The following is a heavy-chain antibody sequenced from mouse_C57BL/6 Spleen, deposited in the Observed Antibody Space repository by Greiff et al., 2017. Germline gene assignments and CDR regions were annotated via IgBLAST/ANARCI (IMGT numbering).Heavy chain of an antibody. D-gene: IGHD2-3*01. CDR1: GYTFTDYE. Sequence: QVQLQQSGAELVRPGASVTLSCKASGYTFTDYEMHWVKQTPVHGLEWIGAIDPETGGTAYNQKFKGKAILTAEKSSSTAYMELRSLTSEDSAVYYCTRGDGYSNVFDYWGQGTTLTVSS. J-gene: IGHJ2*01. CDR2: IDPETGGT. V-gene: IGHV1-15*01. CDR3: TRGDGYSNVFDY.